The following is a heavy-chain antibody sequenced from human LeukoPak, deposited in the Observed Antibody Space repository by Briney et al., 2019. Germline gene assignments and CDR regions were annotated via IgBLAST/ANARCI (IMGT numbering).Heavy chain of an antibody. CDR1: GGSFSGYY. Sequence: PSETLSLTCAVYGGSFSGYYWSWTRQPPGKGLEWIGEINHSGSTNYNPSLKSRVTISVDTSKNQFSLKLSSVTAADTAVYYCARTLGYCSSTSCYFAEYFQHWGQGTLVTVSS. D-gene: IGHD2-2*01. CDR3: ARTLGYCSSTSCYFAEYFQH. CDR2: INHSGST. V-gene: IGHV4-34*01. J-gene: IGHJ1*01.